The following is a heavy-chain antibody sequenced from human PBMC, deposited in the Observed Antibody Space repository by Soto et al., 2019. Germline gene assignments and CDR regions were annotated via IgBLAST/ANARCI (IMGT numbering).Heavy chain of an antibody. V-gene: IGHV1-3*01. CDR2: IDAGHGNI. J-gene: IGHJ4*02. D-gene: IGHD4-17*01. CDR3: ARDGWVTTMFFDY. Sequence: ASVKVSCKASGYTFTDYALHWVRQAPGQGLEWMGWIDAGHGNIKYSQKFQGRVTITGDTSASTAHLELSSLRSEDMAVYYCARDGWVTTMFFDYWGQGTLVTVSS. CDR1: GYTFTDYA.